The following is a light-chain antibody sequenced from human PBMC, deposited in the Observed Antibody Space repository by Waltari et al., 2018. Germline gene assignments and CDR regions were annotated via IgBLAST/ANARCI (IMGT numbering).Light chain of an antibody. J-gene: IGKJ1*01. CDR1: QSINSW. V-gene: IGKV1-5*03. Sequence: DIQMTQSPSTLSASVGDRVTITCRASQSINSWLAWYQQKPGKAHNLLIYKASTLESGVPSRFSGSGSGTEFTLTISSLQPDDFATYYCQQYNSYSRTFGQGTKVEIK. CDR2: KAS. CDR3: QQYNSYSRT.